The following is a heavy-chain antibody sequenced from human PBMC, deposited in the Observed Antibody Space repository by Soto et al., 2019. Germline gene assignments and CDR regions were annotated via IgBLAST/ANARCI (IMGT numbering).Heavy chain of an antibody. CDR2: IYYSGST. CDR1: GGTSGSIGYY. V-gene: IGHV4-39*07. D-gene: IGHD2-2*01. Sequence: SETLCLPCTVVGGTSGSIGYYCGWNRQPPGKGLEWIGNIYYSGSTYYNPSLKSRVTISVDTSKNQFSLKLSSVTAADTAVYYCARALWGPAGHITWFDPWGQGTLVTVSS. CDR3: ARALWGPAGHITWFDP. J-gene: IGHJ5*02.